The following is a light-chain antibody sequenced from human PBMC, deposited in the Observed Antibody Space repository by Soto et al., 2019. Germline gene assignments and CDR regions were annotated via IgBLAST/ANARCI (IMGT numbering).Light chain of an antibody. CDR2: EVT. J-gene: IGLJ1*01. Sequence: QSALTQPASVSGSPGQSITISCTGTSSDVGSYNLVSWYQQHPGKAPKLMIYEVTKRPSGVSNRFSGSKSGNTASLTISGLQAEDEADYHCCSYAGSDTYVFGTGTKVTVL. CDR3: CSYAGSDTYV. V-gene: IGLV2-23*02. CDR1: SSDVGSYNL.